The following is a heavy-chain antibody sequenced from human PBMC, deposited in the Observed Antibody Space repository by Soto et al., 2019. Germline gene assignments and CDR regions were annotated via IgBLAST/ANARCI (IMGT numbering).Heavy chain of an antibody. CDR1: GGSFSDNY. D-gene: IGHD6-19*01. CDR3: ENLGPRSFYGMDV. V-gene: IGHV4-34*01. CDR2: INHRGST. Sequence: SETLSLTCAVYGGSFSDNYWSWIRQPPGKGLEWIGQINHRGSTNYNPSLKSRVSMSVDTSKSQFSLKLSSVTAADTAVYYCENLGPRSFYGMDVWGNGTTVTVSS. J-gene: IGHJ6*04.